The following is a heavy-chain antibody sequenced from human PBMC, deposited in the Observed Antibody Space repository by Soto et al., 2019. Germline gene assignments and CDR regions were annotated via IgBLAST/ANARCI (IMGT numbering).Heavy chain of an antibody. CDR1: GGTFSSYA. D-gene: IGHD3-10*01. CDR2: IIPIFGTA. Sequence: ASVKVSCKASGGTFSSYAISWVRQAPGQGLEWMGGIIPIFGTANYAQKFQGRVTITADESTSTAYMELSSLRAEDTAVYYCARDQYYYGSEDYGMDVWGQGTTVTVSS. CDR3: ARDQYYYGSEDYGMDV. V-gene: IGHV1-69*13. J-gene: IGHJ6*02.